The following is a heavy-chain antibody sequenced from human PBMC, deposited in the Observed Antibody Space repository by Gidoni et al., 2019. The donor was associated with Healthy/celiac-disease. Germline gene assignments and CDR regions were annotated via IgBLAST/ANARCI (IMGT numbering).Heavy chain of an antibody. J-gene: IGHJ4*02. CDR1: GGSTRRSSYY. D-gene: IGHD6-19*01. CDR2: IYYSGST. V-gene: IGHV4-39*01. CDR3: ASHSSGWYSGDYYFDY. Sequence: QLQLQESGPGLAKPSETLSLTCPVSGGSTRRSSYYWGWIRHPPGKGLEWIGSIYYSGSTYYNPSLKSRVTISVDTSKNQFSLKLSSVTAADTAVYYCASHSSGWYSGDYYFDYWGQGTLVTVSS.